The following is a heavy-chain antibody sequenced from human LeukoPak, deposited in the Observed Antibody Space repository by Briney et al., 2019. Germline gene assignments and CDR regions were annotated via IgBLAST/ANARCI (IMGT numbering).Heavy chain of an antibody. D-gene: IGHD1/OR15-1a*01. CDR3: ARDSHSEQHNLFDY. Sequence: HPGGSLRLSCAASGFPFSSYSMTWVRQAPGKGLEWVANIKPDGTTKFYVDSVKGRFTISRDNSKNTLYLQMNSLRAEDTAVYYCARDSHSEQHNLFDYWGQGTLVTVSS. CDR1: GFPFSSYS. CDR2: IKPDGTTK. J-gene: IGHJ4*02. V-gene: IGHV3-7*01.